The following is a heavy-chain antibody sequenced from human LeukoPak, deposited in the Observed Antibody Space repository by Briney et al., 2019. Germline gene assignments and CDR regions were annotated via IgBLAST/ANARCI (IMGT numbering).Heavy chain of an antibody. D-gene: IGHD6-19*01. CDR1: GFTFSSYA. CDR2: ITATGGTK. J-gene: IGHJ4*02. CDR3: ARGGYSSGWYSSPDY. Sequence: PGGSLRLSCAASGFTFSSYAMSWVRQAPGKGLEWVATITATGGTKFYADSVKGRFTISRDNSKNTLYLQTNSLRAEDTAVYYCARGGYSSGWYSSPDYWGQGTLVTVSS. V-gene: IGHV3-23*01.